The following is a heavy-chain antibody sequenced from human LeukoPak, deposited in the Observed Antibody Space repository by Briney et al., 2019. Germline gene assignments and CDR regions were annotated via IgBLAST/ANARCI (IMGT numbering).Heavy chain of an antibody. D-gene: IGHD6-13*01. CDR2: IRYDGSNK. J-gene: IGHJ5*02. V-gene: IGHV3-30*02. Sequence: PGGSLRLSCAASGFTFSSYGMHWVRQAPGKGLEWVAFIRYDGSNKYYADFVKGRFTISRDNSKNTLYLQMNSLRAEDTAVYYCARDPVSAAAGFSWFDPWGQGTLVTVSS. CDR3: ARDPVSAAAGFSWFDP. CDR1: GFTFSSYG.